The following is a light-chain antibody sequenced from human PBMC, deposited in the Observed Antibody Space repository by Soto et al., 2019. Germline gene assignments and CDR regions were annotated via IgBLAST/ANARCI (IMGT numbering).Light chain of an antibody. CDR1: VGRYNY. CDR2: EVS. Sequence: QSALTQPASVSGSPGQSITISCTGDVGRYNYVSWYQQHPGKAPKLIIYEVSSRPSGVSNRFSGSKSGNTASLTISGLQADDEADYYCSSYTSTTTLVFGRGTQLTV. V-gene: IGLV2-14*01. J-gene: IGLJ2*01. CDR3: SSYTSTTTLV.